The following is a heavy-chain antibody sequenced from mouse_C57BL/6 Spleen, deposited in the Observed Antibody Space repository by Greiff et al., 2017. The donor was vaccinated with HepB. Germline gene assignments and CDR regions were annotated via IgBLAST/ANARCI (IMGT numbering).Heavy chain of an antibody. D-gene: IGHD3-2*02. CDR1: GFNIKDDY. Sequence: VQLQQSGAELVRPGASVKLSCTASGFNIKDDYMHWVKQRPEQGLEWFGWIDPGNGDTEYASKFQGKATITADTSSNTAYLQLSSLTSEDTAVYYCTTGSSGYKLRFDYWGQGTTLTVSS. CDR3: TTGSSGYKLRFDY. CDR2: IDPGNGDT. V-gene: IGHV14-4*01. J-gene: IGHJ2*01.